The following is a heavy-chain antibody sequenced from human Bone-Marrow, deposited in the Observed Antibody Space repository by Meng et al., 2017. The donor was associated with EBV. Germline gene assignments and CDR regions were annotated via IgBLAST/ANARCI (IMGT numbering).Heavy chain of an antibody. CDR2: INHSGDT. CDR3: AFQWGLRGLIN. Sequence: QLRRGGLGLSKASRSLSFAFAGYCWCVGGYYWNWHRQPPGKGLKWIGEINHSGDTNYNPSLKSRVTISLATSKKQFSLKLSSVTAADTAVYYCAFQWGLRGLINWGQGTLVTVSS. V-gene: IGHV4-34*02. D-gene: IGHD4-17*01. CDR1: CWCVGGYY. J-gene: IGHJ4*02.